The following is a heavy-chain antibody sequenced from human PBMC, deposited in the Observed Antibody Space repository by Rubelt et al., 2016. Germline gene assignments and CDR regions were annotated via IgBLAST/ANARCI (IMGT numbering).Heavy chain of an antibody. CDR2: INHSGST. Sequence: QVQLQQWGAGLLKPSETLSLTCAVYGGSFSGYYWSWIRQPPGKGLKWIGEINHSGSTNYNPSLKSRVTISVYTSKNQFSLKRSSVTAADTAVYYCASIVVMAAHLAFDIWGQGTMVTVSS. CDR3: ASIVVMAAHLAFDI. J-gene: IGHJ3*02. CDR1: GGSFSGYY. V-gene: IGHV4-34*01. D-gene: IGHD3-22*01.